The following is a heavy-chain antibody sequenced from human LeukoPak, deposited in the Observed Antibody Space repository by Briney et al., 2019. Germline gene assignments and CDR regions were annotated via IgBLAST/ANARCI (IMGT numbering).Heavy chain of an antibody. CDR3: ARQIASAGTAGFDF. Sequence: SDTLSLTCTVSGGSISSYYWSWIRQPAGKGLECIGRIYSTGSTNYNPSLKSRVTMSVDTSKNQFSLRLRSVTAADTAVYYCARQIASAGTAGFDFWGQGALVTVSS. CDR2: IYSTGST. D-gene: IGHD6-13*01. CDR1: GGSISSYY. J-gene: IGHJ4*02. V-gene: IGHV4-4*07.